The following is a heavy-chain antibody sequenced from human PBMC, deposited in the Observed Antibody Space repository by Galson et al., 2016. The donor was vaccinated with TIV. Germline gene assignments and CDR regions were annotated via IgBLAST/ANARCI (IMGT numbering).Heavy chain of an antibody. CDR1: GFTFSTYA. Sequence: SLRLSCAASGFTFSTYAMNWVRQAPGKGLEWVSGIVGTGGTTYYADSVKGRFTISRDNSKKTLYLQMNSLRAEDTAVYYFAKRKNYGGDAFDLWGQGTLVTGSS. J-gene: IGHJ3*01. D-gene: IGHD4-23*01. V-gene: IGHV3-23*01. CDR2: IVGTGGTT. CDR3: AKRKNYGGDAFDL.